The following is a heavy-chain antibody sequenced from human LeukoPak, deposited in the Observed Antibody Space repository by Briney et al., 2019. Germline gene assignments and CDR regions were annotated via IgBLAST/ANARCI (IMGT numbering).Heavy chain of an antibody. Sequence: SETLSLTCTVSGGSISSYYWSWIRQPPGKGLEWIGEINHSGSTNYNPSLKSRVTISVDTSKNQISLKLSSVTAADTAVYYCARGSYYYDSSGYYPIDYWGQGTLVTVSS. J-gene: IGHJ4*02. CDR2: INHSGST. V-gene: IGHV4-34*01. CDR1: GGSISSYY. CDR3: ARGSYYYDSSGYYPIDY. D-gene: IGHD3-22*01.